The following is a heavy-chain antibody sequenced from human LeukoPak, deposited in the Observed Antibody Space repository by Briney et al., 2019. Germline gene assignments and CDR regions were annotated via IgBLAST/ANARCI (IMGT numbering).Heavy chain of an antibody. CDR1: GFTFSSYA. Sequence: PGGSLRLSCAASGFTFSSYAMSWVRQAPGKGLEWVAVIWYDGSSKDYADSVKGRFTLSRDNSKNTLYLQMNSPTVEDTAVYYCARSQSSSLIDYWGQGTLVTVSS. V-gene: IGHV3-33*08. D-gene: IGHD6-13*01. CDR2: IWYDGSSK. J-gene: IGHJ4*02. CDR3: ARSQSSSLIDY.